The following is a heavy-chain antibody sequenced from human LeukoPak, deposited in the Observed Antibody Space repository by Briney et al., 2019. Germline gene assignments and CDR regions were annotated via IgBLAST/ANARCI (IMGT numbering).Heavy chain of an antibody. V-gene: IGHV3-64D*06. CDR3: VKDQGCSSTSCYAPRYYYYYYGMDV. J-gene: IGHJ6*04. CDR2: ISSNGGST. Sequence: GGSLRLSCSASGFTFSSYAMHWVRQAPGKGLEHVSAISSNGGSTYYADSVKGRFTISRDNSKNTLYLQMSSLRAEDTAVYYCVKDQGCSSTSCYAPRYYYYYYGMDVWGKGTTVTVSS. D-gene: IGHD2-2*01. CDR1: GFTFSSYA.